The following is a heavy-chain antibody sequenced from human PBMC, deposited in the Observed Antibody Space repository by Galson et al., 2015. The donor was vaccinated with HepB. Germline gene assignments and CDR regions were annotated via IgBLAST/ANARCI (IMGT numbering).Heavy chain of an antibody. J-gene: IGHJ4*02. D-gene: IGHD2-8*01. Sequence: QVQLQESGPGLVKPSETLSLTCTVSGGSITNYYWSWIRQSPEKGLEWIGYIYYSGTTNNSPSLKSRVTISVDTSKNQFSLKMYSVTAADTAVFYCARGPNNFDYWGQGTLVTVSS. V-gene: IGHV4-59*01. CDR3: ARGPNNFDY. CDR1: GGSITNYY. CDR2: IYYSGTT.